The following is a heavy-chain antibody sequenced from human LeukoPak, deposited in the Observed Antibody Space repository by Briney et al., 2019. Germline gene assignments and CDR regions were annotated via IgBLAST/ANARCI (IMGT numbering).Heavy chain of an antibody. Sequence: ASVKVSCKASGYTFTGYYMHWVRPAPGQRLEWMGWINPNSGGTKYAQKFQGRVTVTRDTSINTVYMQLGNLTSDDTAVYYCARERIVVVTLSDAIDIWGQGTMVTVSS. J-gene: IGHJ3*02. D-gene: IGHD2-21*02. CDR2: INPNSGGT. CDR3: ARERIVVVTLSDAIDI. V-gene: IGHV1-2*02. CDR1: GYTFTGYY.